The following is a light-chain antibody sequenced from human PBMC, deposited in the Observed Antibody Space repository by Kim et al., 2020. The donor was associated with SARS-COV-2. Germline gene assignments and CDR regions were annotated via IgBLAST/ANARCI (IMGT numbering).Light chain of an antibody. CDR3: QVWDSSSDHVV. J-gene: IGLJ2*01. CDR1: NIGDKG. Sequence: AQRKTAKSTGRGENIGDKGVHWYQQKPGQAPVLVLYYDSDRPSGIPERFSGSNSGNTATLTISRVEAGDEADYYCQVWDSSSDHVVFGGGTQLTVL. CDR2: YDS. V-gene: IGLV3-21*04.